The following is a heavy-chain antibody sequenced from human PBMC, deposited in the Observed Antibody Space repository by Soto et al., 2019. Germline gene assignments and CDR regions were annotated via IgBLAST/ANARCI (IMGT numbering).Heavy chain of an antibody. J-gene: IGHJ6*02. D-gene: IGHD3-10*01. V-gene: IGHV4-59*01. CDR3: ARGRGSGSSFYYYGMDV. CDR1: GGSISSYY. Sequence: SLTCTVSGGSISSYYWSWIRQPPGKGLEWIGYIYYSGSTNYNPSLKSRVTISVDTSKNQFSLKLSSVTAADTAVYYCARGRGSGSSFYYYGMDVWGQGTTVTGSS. CDR2: IYYSGST.